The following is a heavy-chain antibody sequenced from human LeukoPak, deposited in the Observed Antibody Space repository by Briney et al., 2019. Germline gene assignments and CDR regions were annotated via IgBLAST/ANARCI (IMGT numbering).Heavy chain of an antibody. CDR2: ISGSGGST. D-gene: IGHD3-10*01. Sequence: GGSLMLSCAASGFTFSSYAMSWVRQAPGKGLEWFSAISGSGGSTYYADSVKGRFTISRDNSKNTLYLQMNSLRAEDTAVYYCAKPYMVRGVIQRFDPWGQGTLVTVSS. V-gene: IGHV3-23*01. J-gene: IGHJ5*02. CDR1: GFTFSSYA. CDR3: AKPYMVRGVIQRFDP.